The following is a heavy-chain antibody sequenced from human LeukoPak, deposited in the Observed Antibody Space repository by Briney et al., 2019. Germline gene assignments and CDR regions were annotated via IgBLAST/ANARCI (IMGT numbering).Heavy chain of an antibody. J-gene: IGHJ4*02. CDR3: ARSWRFCSGDSCYPIDY. V-gene: IGHV1-2*02. CDR2: INPNSGGT. D-gene: IGHD2-15*01. Sequence: GASVKVSCKASGYTFTNYDINWVRQATGQGLEWMGWINPNSGGTNYAQKFQGRVTMTRDTSISTAYMELSRLRSDDTAVYYCARSWRFCSGDSCYPIDYWGQGTLVTVSS. CDR1: GYTFTNYD.